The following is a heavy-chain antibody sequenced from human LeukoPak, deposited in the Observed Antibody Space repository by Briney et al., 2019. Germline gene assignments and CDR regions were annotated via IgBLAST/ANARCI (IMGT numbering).Heavy chain of an antibody. CDR1: GFTFRNYA. CDR3: AKDEPGSYSPSDY. CDR2: ISYDGNDK. J-gene: IGHJ4*02. V-gene: IGHV3-30*18. D-gene: IGHD3-10*01. Sequence: GGSLRLSCAASGFTFRNYAMHWVRQAPGKGREWVAFISYDGNDKYYADSVKGRFTISRDNSKNTLYLQMNSLRAEDTAVYYCAKDEPGSYSPSDYWGQGTLVTVSS.